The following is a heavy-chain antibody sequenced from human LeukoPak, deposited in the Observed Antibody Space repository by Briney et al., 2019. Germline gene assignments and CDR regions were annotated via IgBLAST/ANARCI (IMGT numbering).Heavy chain of an antibody. CDR3: AREFGGSGSYYNPDY. CDR1: GFTFSSYG. J-gene: IGHJ4*02. CDR2: IWYDGSNK. V-gene: IGHV3-33*01. Sequence: GGSLRLSCAASGFTFSSYGMHWVRQAPGKGLEWVAVIWYDGSNKCYADSVKGRFTISRDNSKNTLYLQMNSLRAEDTAVYYCAREFGGSGSYYNPDYSGQGTLDTVSS. D-gene: IGHD3-10*01.